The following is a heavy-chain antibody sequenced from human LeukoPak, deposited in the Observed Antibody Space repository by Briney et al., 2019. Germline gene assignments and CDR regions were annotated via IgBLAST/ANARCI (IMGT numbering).Heavy chain of an antibody. D-gene: IGHD2-15*01. J-gene: IGHJ5*02. CDR2: IDPSDSYT. CDR3: ANEEDYNWFDP. V-gene: IGHV5-10-1*01. Sequence: GESLKISCKGSGYSFTSYWISWVRQMPGKGLEWMGRIDPSDSYTSYSPSFQGHVTISADKSISTAYLQWSSLKASDTAMYYCANEEDYNWFDPWGQGTLVTVSS. CDR1: GYSFTSYW.